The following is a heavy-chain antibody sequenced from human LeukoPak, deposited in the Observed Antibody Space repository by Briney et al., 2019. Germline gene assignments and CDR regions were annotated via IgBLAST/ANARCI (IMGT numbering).Heavy chain of an antibody. V-gene: IGHV4-61*01. CDR3: ARVSSGTVDY. Sequence: SETLSLTCTVSGGSVSSDTYYWSWIRQPPGKGLEYIGYLYYSGGTNYNPSLQSRVTISRDTSKNQFSLELSSVTAADTAVYYCARVSSGTVDYWGQGTLVTVSS. J-gene: IGHJ4*02. CDR1: GGSVSSDTYY. CDR2: LYYSGGT. D-gene: IGHD1-26*01.